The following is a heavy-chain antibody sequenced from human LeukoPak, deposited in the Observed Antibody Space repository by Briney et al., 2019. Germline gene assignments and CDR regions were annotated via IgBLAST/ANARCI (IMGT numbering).Heavy chain of an antibody. D-gene: IGHD3-22*01. J-gene: IGHJ3*02. CDR3: ARELNEITMIVSPEGAFDI. CDR1: GYTFTSYG. CDR2: ISAYNGNT. V-gene: IGHV1-18*01. Sequence: ASVKVSCKASGYTFTSYGISWVRQAPGQGLEWMGWISAYNGNTNYAQKLQGRVTMTTDTSTSTAYMELRSLRSEVTAVYYCARELNEITMIVSPEGAFDIWGQGTMVTVSS.